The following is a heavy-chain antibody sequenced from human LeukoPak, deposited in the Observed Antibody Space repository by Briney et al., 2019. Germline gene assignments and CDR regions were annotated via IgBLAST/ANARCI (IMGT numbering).Heavy chain of an antibody. V-gene: IGHV1-2*02. D-gene: IGHD3-22*01. CDR3: ARDQEGYYYDSSGYPDYFDY. CDR2: IHPNSGGT. Sequence: ASVKVSCKASGYTFTDYYMHWVRQAPGQGLEWMGWIHPNSGGTNYAQKFQGRVTTTRDTSISTAYMELRSLRSDDTAVYYCARDQEGYYYDSSGYPDYFDYWGQGTLVTVSS. J-gene: IGHJ4*02. CDR1: GYTFTDYY.